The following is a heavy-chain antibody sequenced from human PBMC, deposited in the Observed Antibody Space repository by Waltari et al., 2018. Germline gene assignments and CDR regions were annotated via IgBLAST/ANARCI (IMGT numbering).Heavy chain of an antibody. CDR2: ISSSSSTI. CDR1: GFTFSSYS. D-gene: IGHD3-22*01. CDR3: ARDRYNYYDSSGYYPALDY. Sequence: EVQLVESGGGLVQPGGSLRLSCAASGFTFSSYSMNWFRQAPGKGLEWVSDISSSSSTIYYADSVKGRFTISRDNAKNSLYLQMNSLRDEDTAVYYCARDRYNYYDSSGYYPALDYWGQGTLVTVSS. V-gene: IGHV3-48*02. J-gene: IGHJ4*02.